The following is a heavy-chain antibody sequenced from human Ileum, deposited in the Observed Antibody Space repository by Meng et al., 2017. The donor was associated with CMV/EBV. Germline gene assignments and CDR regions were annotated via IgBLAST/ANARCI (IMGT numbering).Heavy chain of an antibody. Sequence: ATGGTFSSYAISWVRQATEQEIEWLGGIIHIFGTASCARKFRGRVTITTDESASTAYMELSSLRSEDTAVYYCARGLSSFIAAPFDYWGQGTLVTVSS. V-gene: IGHV1-69*05. J-gene: IGHJ4*02. CDR3: ARGLSSFIAAPFDY. D-gene: IGHD6-6*01. CDR1: GGTFSSYA. CDR2: IIHIFGTA.